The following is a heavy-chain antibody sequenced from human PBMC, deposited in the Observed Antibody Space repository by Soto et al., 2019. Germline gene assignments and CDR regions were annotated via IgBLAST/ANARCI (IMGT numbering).Heavy chain of an antibody. CDR3: VREGSSLYYSGLDV. CDR2: VNGDGSSI. J-gene: IGHJ6*02. CDR1: GFTFSNYW. D-gene: IGHD6-6*01. V-gene: IGHV3-74*01. Sequence: PGGSLRLSCAASGFTFSNYWIHWVRQVPGKGLVWVSRVNGDGSSIHYADSVKCRFVISRDNANKTLDLQMNSLRAEDTAVYYCVREGSSLYYSGLDVWGQGTTVTVSS.